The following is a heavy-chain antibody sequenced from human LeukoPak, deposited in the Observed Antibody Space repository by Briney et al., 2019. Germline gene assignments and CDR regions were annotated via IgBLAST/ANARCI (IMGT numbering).Heavy chain of an antibody. D-gene: IGHD5-18*01. V-gene: IGHV4-39*07. J-gene: IGHJ4*02. Sequence: PSETLSLTCTVSGGSISSSSYYWGWIRQPPGKGLEWIGSIYYSGSTYYNPSLKSRVTISVDTSKNQFSLKLSSVTAADTAVYYCARDDRYSSPDYWGQGTLVTVSS. CDR2: IYYSGST. CDR3: ARDDRYSSPDY. CDR1: GGSISSSSYY.